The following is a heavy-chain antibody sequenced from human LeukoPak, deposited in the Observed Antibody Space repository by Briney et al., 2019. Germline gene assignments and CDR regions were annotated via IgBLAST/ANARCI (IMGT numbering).Heavy chain of an antibody. Sequence: SQTLSLTCAVYGGSFSGYYWSWIRQPPGKGLEWIGEINHSGSTNYNPSLKSRVTISVDTSKNQFSLKLSSVTAADTAVYYCASLTMIVIPWGQGTLVIVSS. CDR2: INHSGST. CDR3: ASLTMIVIP. D-gene: IGHD3-22*01. V-gene: IGHV4-34*01. J-gene: IGHJ4*02. CDR1: GGSFSGYY.